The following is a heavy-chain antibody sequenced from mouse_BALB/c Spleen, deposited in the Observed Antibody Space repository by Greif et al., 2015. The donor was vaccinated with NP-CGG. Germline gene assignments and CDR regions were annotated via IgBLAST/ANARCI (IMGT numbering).Heavy chain of an antibody. D-gene: IGHD2-1*01. Sequence: QVQLKESGAELARPGASVKMSCKASGYTFTSYTMHWVKQRPGQGLEWIGYINPSSGYTNYNQKFKDKATLTADKSSSTAYMQLSSLTSEDSAVYYCARGEGNSYAMDYWGQGTSVTVSS. CDR1: GYTFTSYT. CDR2: INPSSGYT. J-gene: IGHJ4*01. CDR3: ARGEGNSYAMDY. V-gene: IGHV1-4*01.